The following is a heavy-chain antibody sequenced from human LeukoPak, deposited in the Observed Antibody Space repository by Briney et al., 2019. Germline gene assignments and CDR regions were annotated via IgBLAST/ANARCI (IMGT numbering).Heavy chain of an antibody. CDR2: ISGGGGST. D-gene: IGHD2-8*01. CDR1: GFIFSRFA. Sequence: GGSLRLSCVASGFIFSRFAMTWVRQAPGKGLEWVSAISGGGGSTYYADSVKGRFTISRDNSKDTLYLQMNSLRAEDTAVYYCAKDKRGGPYGVDYWGQGTLVTVSS. V-gene: IGHV3-23*01. CDR3: AKDKRGGPYGVDY. J-gene: IGHJ4*02.